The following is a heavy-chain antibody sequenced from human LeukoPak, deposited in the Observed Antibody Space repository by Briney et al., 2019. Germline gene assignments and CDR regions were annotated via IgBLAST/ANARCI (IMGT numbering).Heavy chain of an antibody. CDR2: YDGSDK. J-gene: IGHJ5*02. D-gene: IGHD3-10*01. V-gene: IGHV3-30*01. Sequence: YDGSDKYYADSVKGRFTISRDNSKSTLYLQMNSLRAEDTAVYYCAREGGVTMVRGGPDPWGQGTLVTVSS. CDR3: AREGGVTMVRGGPDP.